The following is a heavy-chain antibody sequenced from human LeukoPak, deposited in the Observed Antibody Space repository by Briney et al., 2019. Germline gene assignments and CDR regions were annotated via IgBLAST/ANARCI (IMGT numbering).Heavy chain of an antibody. CDR3: ARGVAGGDHLDY. Sequence: GASVKVSCKASGGTFSSYAISWVRQAPGQGLEWMGGIIPIFGTANYAQKFQGRVTITTDESTSTAYMELSSLRSEDTAVYYCARGVAGGDHLDYWGQGTLVTVSS. CDR1: GGTFSSYA. CDR2: IIPIFGTA. D-gene: IGHD2-21*02. V-gene: IGHV1-69*05. J-gene: IGHJ4*02.